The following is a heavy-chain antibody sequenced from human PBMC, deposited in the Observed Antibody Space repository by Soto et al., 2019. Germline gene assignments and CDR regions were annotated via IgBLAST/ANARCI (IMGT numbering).Heavy chain of an antibody. V-gene: IGHV5-51*01. CDR3: ARHVRYSSSSRQDAFDI. J-gene: IGHJ3*02. CDR1: GYSFTSYW. D-gene: IGHD6-6*01. Sequence: GESLKISCKGSGYSFTSYWIGWVRQMPGKGLEWMGIIYPGDSDTRYSTSFQGQVTISAEKSISTAHLQWSSLKASDTAMYYCARHVRYSSSSRQDAFDIWGQGTLVTVSS. CDR2: IYPGDSDT.